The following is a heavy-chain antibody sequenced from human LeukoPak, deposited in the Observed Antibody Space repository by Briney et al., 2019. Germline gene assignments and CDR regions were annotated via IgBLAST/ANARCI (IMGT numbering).Heavy chain of an antibody. J-gene: IGHJ4*02. D-gene: IGHD5-18*01. CDR1: GFTFSSYS. CDR3: ARDRWGYSYGGD. Sequence: GGSLRLSCAASGFTFSSYSMNWVRQAPGKGLEWVSYISTSSSTIYYADSVKGRFTISRDNAKNSLYLQMNSLRADDTAVYFCARDRWGYSYGGDWGQGTLVTVPS. V-gene: IGHV3-48*01. CDR2: ISTSSSTI.